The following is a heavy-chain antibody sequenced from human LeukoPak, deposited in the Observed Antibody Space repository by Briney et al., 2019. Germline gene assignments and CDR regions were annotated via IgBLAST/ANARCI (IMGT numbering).Heavy chain of an antibody. J-gene: IGHJ4*02. V-gene: IGHV7-4-1*02. CDR2: INTNTGNP. D-gene: IGHD3-22*01. Sequence: ASVKVSCKASGGTFSSYAISWVRQAPGQGLEWMGWINTNTGNPTYAQGFTGRFVFSLDTSVSTAYLQISSLKAEDTAVYYCAREAFDSSGPPLYYWGQGTLVTVSS. CDR1: GGTFSSYA. CDR3: AREAFDSSGPPLYY.